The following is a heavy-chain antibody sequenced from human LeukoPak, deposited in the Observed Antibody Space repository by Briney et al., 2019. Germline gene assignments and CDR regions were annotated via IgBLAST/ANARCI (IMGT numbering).Heavy chain of an antibody. D-gene: IGHD6-13*01. J-gene: IGHJ4*02. CDR2: ITSRSSYT. CDR3: ARDPIAAAASGGDS. V-gene: IGHV3-21*01. CDR1: GYTFRSYR. Sequence: GGSLRLSFAASGYTFRSYRMNWVRQAPGKGLDWVSSITSRSSYTYYAGSIKGRFHISRENAKNSLYLQMNSLRAEDTAIYYCARDPIAAAASGGDSGGQGTLVTVSS.